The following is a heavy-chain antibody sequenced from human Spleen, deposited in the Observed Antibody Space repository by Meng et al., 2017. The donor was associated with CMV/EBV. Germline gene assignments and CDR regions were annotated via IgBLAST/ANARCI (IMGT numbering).Heavy chain of an antibody. CDR2: INPNSGGT. V-gene: IGHV1-2*02. CDR1: GYNFTGHY. CDR3: ARVKRYCTGGSCSSTGYYGMDV. D-gene: IGHD2-15*01. J-gene: IGHJ6*02. Sequence: ASVKVSCKTSGYNFTGHYIHWVRQAPGQGLEWMGWINPNSGGTHYAQKFQGRVSMTGDTSITTAYMELSRLRSDDMAVYYFARVKRYCTGGSCSSTGYYGMDVWGQGTTVTVSS.